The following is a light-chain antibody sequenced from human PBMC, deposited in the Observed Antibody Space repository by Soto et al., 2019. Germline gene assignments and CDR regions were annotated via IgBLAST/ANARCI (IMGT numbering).Light chain of an antibody. V-gene: IGKV3-15*01. CDR3: QQYNNWPPWT. CDR2: GAS. Sequence: EIVMTQSXATLSVSPGERATLSCRASQSVSSNLAWYQQKPGQAPRLLIYGASTRATGIPARFSGSGSGTEXTLTISSLQSEDFAVYYCQQYNNWPPWTFGQGTKVEIK. CDR1: QSVSSN. J-gene: IGKJ1*01.